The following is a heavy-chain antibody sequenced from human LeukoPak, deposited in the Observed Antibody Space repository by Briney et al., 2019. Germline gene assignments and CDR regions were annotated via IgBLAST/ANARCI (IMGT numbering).Heavy chain of an antibody. CDR3: ASEQRYLGGENWFDP. Sequence: SETLSLTCTVSGGSISSGGYYWSWIRQHPGKGLEWIGCIYYSGSTYYNPSLKSRVTISVDTSKNQFSLKLSSVTAADTAVYYCASEQRYLGGENWFDPWGQGTLVTVSS. V-gene: IGHV4-31*03. CDR2: IYYSGST. J-gene: IGHJ5*02. D-gene: IGHD3-9*01. CDR1: GGSISSGGYY.